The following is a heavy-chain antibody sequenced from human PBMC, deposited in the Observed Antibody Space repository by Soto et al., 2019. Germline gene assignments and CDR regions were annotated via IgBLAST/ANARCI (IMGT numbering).Heavy chain of an antibody. CDR2: IIPIFGTA. CDR3: ARETDYGDYYGAFDI. D-gene: IGHD4-17*01. Sequence: SVKVSCKASGGTFSSYAISWVRQAPGQGLEWMGRIIPIFGTANYAQKFQGRVTMTADTSTSTVYMELSSLRSEDTAVYYCARETDYGDYYGAFDIWGQGTMVTVSS. J-gene: IGHJ3*02. CDR1: GGTFSSYA. V-gene: IGHV1-69*06.